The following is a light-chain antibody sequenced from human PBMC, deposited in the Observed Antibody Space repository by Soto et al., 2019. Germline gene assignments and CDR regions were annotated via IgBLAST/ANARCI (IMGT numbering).Light chain of an antibody. V-gene: IGKV3-20*01. Sequence: EIVLTQSPGTLTLSPGERATLSCRASQSVSSNYLAWYQQKPGQAPRLLIYGASSRATGIPDRFSGSGSGPDFTLTISRLEPEDFAVDYCQQYVSSPMYTFGQGAKLEIK. CDR1: QSVSSNY. CDR2: GAS. J-gene: IGKJ2*01. CDR3: QQYVSSPMYT.